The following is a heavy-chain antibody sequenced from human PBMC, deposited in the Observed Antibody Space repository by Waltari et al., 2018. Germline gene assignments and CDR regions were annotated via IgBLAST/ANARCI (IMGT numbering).Heavy chain of an antibody. CDR2: LRSTGATT. V-gene: IGHV3-23*01. D-gene: IGHD3-22*01. J-gene: IGHJ4*02. CDR1: GFTFSIYA. Sequence: EVQLLESGGGFLQRGGSLRLSCVASGFTFSIYAMNWVRQAPGKGLEWVSLLRSTGATTYYADSVKARFTISRDNSKNTLYLEMHSLRVEDTAIYYCAKESDSTGYFDYWGQGTLVTVSS. CDR3: AKESDSTGYFDY.